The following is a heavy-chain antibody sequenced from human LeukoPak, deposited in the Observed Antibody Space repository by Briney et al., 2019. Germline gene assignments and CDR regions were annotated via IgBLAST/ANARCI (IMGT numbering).Heavy chain of an antibody. D-gene: IGHD2-15*01. Sequence: PSDTLSLTCTVSGGSISSSSYYWGPIRQPPGKGLEWIGRNYYSGITYYNPSLKSRVTISVDTSKNQFSLKLSSVTAADTAVYYCARHGLCSGGSCYSRVAFDIWGQGTMVSVSS. CDR3: ARHGLCSGGSCYSRVAFDI. CDR1: GGSISSSSYY. J-gene: IGHJ3*02. V-gene: IGHV4-39*01. CDR2: NYYSGIT.